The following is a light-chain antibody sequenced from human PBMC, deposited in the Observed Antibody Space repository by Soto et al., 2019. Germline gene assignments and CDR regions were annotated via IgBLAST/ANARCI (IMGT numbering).Light chain of an antibody. J-gene: IGLJ1*01. Sequence: QSALTQPASVSGSPGQSITIPCSGASSDIGKYNVVSWYQQHPGKAPKLLIYEDDQRPSGVSSRFSGSKSGNTASLTISGLQAEDEGDYYCCSYTGARTFPHVFGTGTKLTVL. V-gene: IGLV2-23*01. CDR1: SSDIGKYNV. CDR2: EDD. CDR3: CSYTGARTFPHV.